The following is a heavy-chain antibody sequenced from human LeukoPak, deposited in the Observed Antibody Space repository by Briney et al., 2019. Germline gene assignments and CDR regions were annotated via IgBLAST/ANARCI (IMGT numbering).Heavy chain of an antibody. D-gene: IGHD3-10*01. CDR1: GFTFSSYG. CDR3: AKDRLEYFYGSGSCEPYYFDY. V-gene: IGHV3-9*01. Sequence: GRSLRLSCAASGFTFSSYGMHWVRQAPGKGLEWVSGISWNSGSIGYADSVKGRFTISRDNAKNSLYLQMNSLRAEDTALYYCAKDRLEYFYGSGSCEPYYFDYWGQGTLVTVSS. CDR2: ISWNSGSI. J-gene: IGHJ4*02.